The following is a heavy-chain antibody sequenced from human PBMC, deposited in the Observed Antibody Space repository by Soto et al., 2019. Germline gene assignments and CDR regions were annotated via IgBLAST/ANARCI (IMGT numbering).Heavy chain of an antibody. CDR2: INPNIGGT. V-gene: IGHV1-2*02. CDR1: GYTFTGYY. J-gene: IGHJ5*02. CDR3: ARIVYGDYARGFDP. Sequence: ASVKVSCKASGYTFTGYYMHWVRQAPGQGLEWMGGINPNIGGTNYAQKFQGRVTITADTSTSTAYMELSRLRSEDTAVYYCARIVYGDYARGFDPWGQGTLVTVSS. D-gene: IGHD4-17*01.